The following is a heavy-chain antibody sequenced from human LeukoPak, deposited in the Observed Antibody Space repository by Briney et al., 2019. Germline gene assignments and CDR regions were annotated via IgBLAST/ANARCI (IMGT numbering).Heavy chain of an antibody. V-gene: IGHV3-7*01. Sequence: GGSLRLSCAASGFTFSSYWMSWVRQVPGKGLEWVANIKKDGSEKYYVDSVKGRFTISRDNAKNSLYLQMNSLRAEDTAVYFCARVNKDIVVVPGAMRDTYYFDYWGQGTLVTVSS. CDR2: IKKDGSEK. CDR1: GFTFSSYW. J-gene: IGHJ4*02. D-gene: IGHD2-2*01. CDR3: ARVNKDIVVVPGAMRDTYYFDY.